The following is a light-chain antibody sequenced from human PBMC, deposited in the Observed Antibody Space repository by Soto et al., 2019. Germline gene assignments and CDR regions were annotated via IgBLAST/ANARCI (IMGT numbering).Light chain of an antibody. J-gene: IGKJ1*01. Sequence: EIVMTQSPATLSVSPGERATLSCRASQSVSNNFAWYQKKAGQAPRLLIYGSSTRATGIPARFSGSGSGTEFTLTISSLQSEDFAFYYCQQYNNWWTFGQGTRVDIK. CDR2: GSS. V-gene: IGKV3-15*01. CDR1: QSVSNN. CDR3: QQYNNWWT.